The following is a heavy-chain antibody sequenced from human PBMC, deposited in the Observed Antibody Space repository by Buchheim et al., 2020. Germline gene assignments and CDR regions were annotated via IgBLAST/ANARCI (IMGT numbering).Heavy chain of an antibody. CDR3: AKDQLYYYDSSAQFDP. D-gene: IGHD3-22*01. CDR2: ISGSGGST. Sequence: EVQLLESGGGLVQPGGSLRLSCAASGFTFSSYAMSWVRQAPGKGLEWVSAISGSGGSTYYADSVKGRFTISRDNSTNKLYLQMNSLRAEDTAVYYCAKDQLYYYDSSAQFDPWGQGTL. J-gene: IGHJ5*02. V-gene: IGHV3-23*01. CDR1: GFTFSSYA.